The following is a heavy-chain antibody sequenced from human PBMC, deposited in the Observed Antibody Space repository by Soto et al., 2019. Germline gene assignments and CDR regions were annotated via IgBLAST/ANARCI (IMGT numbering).Heavy chain of an antibody. CDR2: IDYSGST. V-gene: IGHV4-61*01. Sequence: SETLSLTCTVSGGSVSSGSYYWSWIRQPPGKGLEWIGYIDYSGSTNYNPSLKSRVTISVDTSKNQFSLKLSSVTAADTAVYYCASHQWLPQGDDAFDIWGQGTMVTVSS. CDR1: GGSVSSGSYY. CDR3: ASHQWLPQGDDAFDI. D-gene: IGHD6-19*01. J-gene: IGHJ3*02.